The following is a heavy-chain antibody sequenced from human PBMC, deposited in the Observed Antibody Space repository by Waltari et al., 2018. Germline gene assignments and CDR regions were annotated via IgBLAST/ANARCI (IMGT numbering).Heavy chain of an antibody. V-gene: IGHV3-74*01. D-gene: IGHD3-16*01. CDR1: GFTFSSYL. CDR3: ARGLGDY. Sequence: EVQLVESGGGLVQLGGSRRLSCAASGFTFSSYLMAWVRHVPGKGLVWGSRINSDGSLISYADSVKGRFTISRDNAKNTLYLQTNSLRGEDTAVYYCARGLGDYWGQGTLVTVSS. CDR2: INSDGSLI. J-gene: IGHJ4*02.